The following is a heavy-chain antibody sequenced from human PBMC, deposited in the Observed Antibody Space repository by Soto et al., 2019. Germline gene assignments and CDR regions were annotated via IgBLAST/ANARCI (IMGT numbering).Heavy chain of an antibody. V-gene: IGHV1-18*01. Sequence: ASVKVSCKASGYTFTSYGISWVRQAPGQGLEWMGWIGAYNGNTNYAQKLQGRVTMTTDTSTSTAYMELRSLRSDDTAVYYCARDGTRRYSDFWGGYYAFDPWGQGTLVTVSS. CDR2: IGAYNGNT. J-gene: IGHJ5*02. CDR1: GYTFTSYG. D-gene: IGHD3-3*01. CDR3: ARDGTRRYSDFWGGYYAFDP.